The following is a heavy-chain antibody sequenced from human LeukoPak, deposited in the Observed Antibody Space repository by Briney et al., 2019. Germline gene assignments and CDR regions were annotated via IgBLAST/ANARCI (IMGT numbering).Heavy chain of an antibody. D-gene: IGHD2-15*01. J-gene: IGHJ4*02. CDR1: GFIFSNYE. V-gene: IGHV3-48*03. Sequence: PGGSLRLSCAASGFIFSNYEMNWVRQAPRKGLEWVSYISSSGDIIYYADSVKGRLTFSRDNAKNSLYLQMNSLRAEDTAVYYCARVGRDSQHLDYWGPGTLVTVSS. CDR3: ARVGRDSQHLDY. CDR2: ISSSGDII.